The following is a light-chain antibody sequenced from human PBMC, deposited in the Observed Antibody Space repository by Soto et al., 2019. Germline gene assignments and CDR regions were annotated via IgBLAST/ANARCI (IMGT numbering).Light chain of an antibody. CDR2: DVT. V-gene: IGLV2-11*01. CDR3: GAYAGSYTYV. J-gene: IGLJ1*01. CDR1: SSDVGTYKY. Sequence: QSALTQPRSVSGSPGQSVTISCTGTSSDVGTYKYVSWYQNQPGTAPKLIIYDVTKRPSGGPDRFSGSKSGDTASLTSSGLQAEAEADYYCGAYAGSYTYVFGTGTKLTVL.